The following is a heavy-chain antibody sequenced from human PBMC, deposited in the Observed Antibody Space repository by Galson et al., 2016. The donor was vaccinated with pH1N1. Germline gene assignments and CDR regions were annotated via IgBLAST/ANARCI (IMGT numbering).Heavy chain of an antibody. Sequence: SLRLSCAASGFTFNNYWMYWVRQAPGKGLVWVSRISPDGTDTLNADSVRGRFTITRDNSKNTLFLQMNSLGAEDTAMYYCTAYNWGSPFDVWGQVAMVTV. J-gene: IGHJ3*01. CDR3: TAYNWGSPFDV. V-gene: IGHV3-74*01. D-gene: IGHD7-27*01. CDR1: GFTFNNYW. CDR2: ISPDGTDT.